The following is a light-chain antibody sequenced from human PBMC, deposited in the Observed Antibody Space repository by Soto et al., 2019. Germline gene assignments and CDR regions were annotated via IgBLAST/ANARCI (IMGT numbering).Light chain of an antibody. Sequence: DIQMTQSPSSLSASVGDRVTITCQASQNINNYLNWYQQKPGRAPKLLIYDASNLEAGVPSRFRGSGSGTDFTFTISRLQPEDIATYYCQQSYSTPQLTFGGGTKVDIK. CDR1: QNINNY. CDR2: DAS. V-gene: IGKV1-33*01. CDR3: QQSYSTPQLT. J-gene: IGKJ4*01.